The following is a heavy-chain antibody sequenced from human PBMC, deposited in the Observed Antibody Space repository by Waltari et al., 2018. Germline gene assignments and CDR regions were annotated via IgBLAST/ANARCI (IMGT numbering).Heavy chain of an antibody. CDR3: ARGQVVVAATLEYFDY. V-gene: IGHV4-34*04. CDR2: INHSGST. Sequence: QVQLQQWGAGLLKPSETLSLTCAVYGGSFSGYYWSWIRQPPGKGLGWIGEINHSGSTNNNPSLKRQATISGDTSKNQFSLKLSSVTAADTAVYYCARGQVVVAATLEYFDYWGQGTLVTVSS. CDR1: GGSFSGYY. J-gene: IGHJ4*02. D-gene: IGHD2-15*01.